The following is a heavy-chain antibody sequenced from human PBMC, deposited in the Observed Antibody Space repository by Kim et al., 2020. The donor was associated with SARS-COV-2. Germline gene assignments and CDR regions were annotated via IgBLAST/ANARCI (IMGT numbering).Heavy chain of an antibody. J-gene: IGHJ4*02. CDR2: ISSSSSYI. Sequence: GGSLRLSCAASGFTFSSYSMNWVRQAPGKGLEWVSTISSSSSYIYYRDSVKGRFTISRDNAKNSLYLQMNSLRAEDTAVYYCARDWRPDSRNYYFDYWGQGTLVTVSS. CDR3: ARDWRPDSRNYYFDY. CDR1: GFTFSSYS. D-gene: IGHD3-22*01. V-gene: IGHV3-21*01.